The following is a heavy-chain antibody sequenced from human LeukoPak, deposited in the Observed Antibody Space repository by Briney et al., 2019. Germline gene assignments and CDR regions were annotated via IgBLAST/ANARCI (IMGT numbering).Heavy chain of an antibody. CDR2: IYSGGNT. CDR3: ARLVSGYWFDP. Sequence: GGSLRLSCAASGFIVSSNYMSWVRQAPGKGLEWVSAIYSGGNTYYADSVKGRFTISRDNSKNTLYLQMNSLRAEDTAVYYCARLVSGYWFDPWGQGTLVTVSS. J-gene: IGHJ5*02. CDR1: GFIVSSNY. V-gene: IGHV3-53*01. D-gene: IGHD3-3*01.